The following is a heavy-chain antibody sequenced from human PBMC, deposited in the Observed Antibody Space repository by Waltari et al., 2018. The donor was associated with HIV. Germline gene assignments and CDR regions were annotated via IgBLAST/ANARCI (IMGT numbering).Heavy chain of an antibody. J-gene: IGHJ4*02. Sequence: QVQLVQSGAEVKTPGSSVKVSFRASGTTFSSYSIHWVRRAPGQGLEWMGRSIPLGEKATSAQKFQGRITITADKARTTAYLQLNSLRSDDSAVYYCASARETMGVDLDFWGQGTLVTVSS. CDR1: GTTFSSYS. CDR3: ASARETMGVDLDF. V-gene: IGHV1-69*02. D-gene: IGHD3-10*01. CDR2: SIPLGEKA.